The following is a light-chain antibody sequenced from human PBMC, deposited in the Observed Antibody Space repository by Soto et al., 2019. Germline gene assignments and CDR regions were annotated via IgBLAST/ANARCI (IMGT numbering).Light chain of an antibody. V-gene: IGKV3-20*01. J-gene: IGKJ5*01. CDR2: GAS. Sequence: IVLTQSPGARSLSPGESIALSCRASQSVTTRLAWYQHKPGQAPTLLMSGASNRASGVPVRFSGRGSGTDFTLTITRLEPEAFALYYCQQYGGSPITFGLGTRLEIK. CDR1: QSVTTR. CDR3: QQYGGSPIT.